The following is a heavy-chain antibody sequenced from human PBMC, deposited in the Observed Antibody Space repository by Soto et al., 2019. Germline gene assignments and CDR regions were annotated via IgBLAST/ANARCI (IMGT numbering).Heavy chain of an antibody. V-gene: IGHV3-9*01. D-gene: IGHD2-15*01. J-gene: IGHJ4*02. CDR3: AGVLSYFDY. CDR2: ISWNSGSI. Sequence: DVQLVESGGGLVQPGRSLRLSCAASGFTFDDYAMHWVRQAPGKGLEWVSGISWNSGSIGYADSVKGRFTISRDNAKNSLYLQMNSLRAEDTALYYCAGVLSYFDYWGQGTLVTVSS. CDR1: GFTFDDYA.